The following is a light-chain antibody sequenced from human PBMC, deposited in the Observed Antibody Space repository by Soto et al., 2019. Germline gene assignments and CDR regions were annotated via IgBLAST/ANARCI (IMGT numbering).Light chain of an antibody. Sequence: QSVLTQPPSASGSPGQTVTISCTGTSSNIGADYYVPWYQQLPGTAPKLLIYEDTNRPSGVPDRFSGSKSGTSASLAVTGLQAEDEADYYCSSWADRFAILVFGVGTKVTVL. CDR3: SSWADRFAILV. V-gene: IGLV1-40*01. J-gene: IGLJ2*01. CDR1: SSNIGADYY. CDR2: EDT.